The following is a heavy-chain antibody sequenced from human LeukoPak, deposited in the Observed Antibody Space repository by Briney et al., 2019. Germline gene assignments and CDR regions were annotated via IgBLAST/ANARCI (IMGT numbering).Heavy chain of an antibody. CDR1: GFSVSSNY. D-gene: IGHD4-17*01. J-gene: IGHJ4*02. V-gene: IGHV3-53*01. CDR2: IYNGDRI. CDR3: ILTTATTSVEY. Sequence: GGSLRLSCSASGFSVSSNYMNWVRQAPGKGLEWVSVIYNGDRIHYADSVKGRFTISSDNSKNTVYLQMNSLRAEDTAVYYCILTTATTSVEYWGQGTLVTVSS.